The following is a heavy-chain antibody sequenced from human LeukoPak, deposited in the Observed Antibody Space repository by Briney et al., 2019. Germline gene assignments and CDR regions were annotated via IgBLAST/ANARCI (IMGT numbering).Heavy chain of an antibody. CDR1: GGSISSYY. D-gene: IGHD1-14*01. Sequence: PSETLSLTCTVSGGSISSYYWSWIRQPPGKGLEWIGYIYYSGSTNYNPSLKSRVTISVDTSKNQFSLKLGSVTAADTAVYYCARVSTGVAVRKSRVKVDAFDIWGQGTMVTVSS. CDR2: IYYSGST. J-gene: IGHJ3*02. V-gene: IGHV4-59*01. CDR3: ARVSTGVAVRKSRVKVDAFDI.